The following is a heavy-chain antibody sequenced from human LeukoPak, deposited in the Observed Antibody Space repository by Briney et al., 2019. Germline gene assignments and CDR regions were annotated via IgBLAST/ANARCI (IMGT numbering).Heavy chain of an antibody. CDR1: GYTFTSYY. CDR2: INPSGGST. D-gene: IGHD3-22*01. J-gene: IGHJ4*02. Sequence: ASVKVSCKASGYTFTSYYMHWVRQAPGQGLEWMGIINPSGGSTSYAQKFQGRVTMTRDTSTSSVYMELSSLRSEDTAVYYCARAPLDPYYYDSSGYPDYWGQGTLVTVSS. V-gene: IGHV1-46*01. CDR3: ARAPLDPYYYDSSGYPDY.